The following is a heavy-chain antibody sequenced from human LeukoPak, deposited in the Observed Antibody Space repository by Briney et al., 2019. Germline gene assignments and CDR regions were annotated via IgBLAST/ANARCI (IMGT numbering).Heavy chain of an antibody. CDR3: ARALSDNWFDP. CDR2: INPSGGSA. Sequence: ASVKVSCKASGYIFINYYMHWVRQAPGQGLEWMGIINPSGGSANYAQKFQGRVTMTRDKSTSTVYVELGSLKSDDTAVYYCARALSDNWFDPWGQGTLVTVSS. CDR1: GYIFINYY. J-gene: IGHJ5*02. V-gene: IGHV1-46*01.